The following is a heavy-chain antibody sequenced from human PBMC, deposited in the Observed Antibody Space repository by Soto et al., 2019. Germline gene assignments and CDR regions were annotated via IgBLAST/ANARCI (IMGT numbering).Heavy chain of an antibody. CDR3: AKVVVGATSHSDFDS. CDR2: AAYSGGT. J-gene: IGHJ4*02. D-gene: IGHD2-15*01. Sequence: SETLSLTCTVSGGSIANNNYFWGWIRQPPGKGLEWIGSAAYSGGTYKNPSLKSRLTTSVDTSKNQFSLKLTSVTAADTAVYYCAKVVVGATSHSDFDSWGQGTLVTVSS. V-gene: IGHV4-39*01. CDR1: GGSIANNNYF.